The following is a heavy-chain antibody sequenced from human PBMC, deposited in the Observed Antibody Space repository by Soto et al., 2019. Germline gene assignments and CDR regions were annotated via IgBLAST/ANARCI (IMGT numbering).Heavy chain of an antibody. V-gene: IGHV1-46*01. CDR2: INPSGGST. CDR3: ARAGRATVTRRGFDY. D-gene: IGHD4-17*01. CDR1: GYSFTTYY. Sequence: ASVKVSCKASGYSFTTYYMHWVRPAPGQGLEWMGMINPSGGSTTYAQKFQGRVTMTRDTSTTTVYMALSSLRSDDTAVYYCARAGRATVTRRGFDYWGQGTLVTVSS. J-gene: IGHJ4*02.